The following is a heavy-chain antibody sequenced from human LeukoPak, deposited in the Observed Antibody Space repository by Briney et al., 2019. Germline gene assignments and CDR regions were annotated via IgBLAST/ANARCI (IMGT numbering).Heavy chain of an antibody. V-gene: IGHV3-23*01. CDR3: AKFRSGSTDYFDY. CDR1: GFTFSSYA. Sequence: GRSLRLSCAASGFTFSSYAMTWVRQAPGKGLDWLSAISGSGGSTYYADAVKGRFAISRDNSKITLYLQMNSLRAEDTAVYYCAKFRSGSTDYFDYWGQGTLVTVSS. J-gene: IGHJ4*02. CDR2: ISGSGGST. D-gene: IGHD1-26*01.